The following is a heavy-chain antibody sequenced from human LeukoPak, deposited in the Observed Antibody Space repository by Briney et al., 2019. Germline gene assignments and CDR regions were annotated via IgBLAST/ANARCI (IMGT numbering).Heavy chain of an antibody. V-gene: IGHV4-34*01. Sequence: KPSETLSLTCAVYGGSFSGYYWSWIRQPPGKGLEWIGEINHSGSTNYNPSLKSRVTISVDTSKNQFSLKLSSVTDADTAVYYCARDGRGSRSSWFDPWGQGTLVIVSS. CDR1: GGSFSGYY. J-gene: IGHJ5*02. D-gene: IGHD3-10*01. CDR2: INHSGST. CDR3: ARDGRGSRSSWFDP.